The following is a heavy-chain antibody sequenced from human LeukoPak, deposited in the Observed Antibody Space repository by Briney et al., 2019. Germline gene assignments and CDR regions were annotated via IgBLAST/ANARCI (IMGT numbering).Heavy chain of an antibody. Sequence: SQTLSLTCTVSGGSISSGGYYWSWIRQHPGKGLEWIGYIYYSGSTYYNPSLKSRVTISVDTSKNQFSLKLSSVTAADTAVYYCARGRRGIVATIDAPTYWGQGTLVIVSS. J-gene: IGHJ4*02. CDR3: ARGRRGIVATIDAPTY. D-gene: IGHD5-12*01. CDR2: IYYSGST. V-gene: IGHV4-31*03. CDR1: GGSISSGGYY.